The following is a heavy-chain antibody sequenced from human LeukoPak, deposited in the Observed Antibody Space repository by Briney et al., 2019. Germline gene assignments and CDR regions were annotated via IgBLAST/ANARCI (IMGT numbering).Heavy chain of an antibody. Sequence: GGSLRLSCAASGFTFSSYWMYWVRQAPGKGLVWVSRINSDGSSTSYADSVKGRFTISRDNAKNTLYLQMNSLRAEDTAVYYCARVGYCSSTSCYVKGGNWFDPWGQGTLVTVSS. V-gene: IGHV3-74*01. CDR1: GFTFSSYW. CDR2: INSDGSST. D-gene: IGHD2-2*01. J-gene: IGHJ5*02. CDR3: ARVGYCSSTSCYVKGGNWFDP.